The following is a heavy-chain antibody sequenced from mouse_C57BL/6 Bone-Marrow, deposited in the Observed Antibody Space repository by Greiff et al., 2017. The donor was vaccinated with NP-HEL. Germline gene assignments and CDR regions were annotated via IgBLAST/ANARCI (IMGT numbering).Heavy chain of an antibody. Sequence: EVQLQQSGPELVKPGASVKMSCKASGYTFTDYNMHWVKQSHGKSLEWIGYINPNNGGTSYNQKFKGKATLTVNKSSSTAYMELRSLTSEDSAVYYCARRLYYYGSSVLWDFDVWGTGTTVTVSS. J-gene: IGHJ1*03. CDR1: GYTFTDYN. V-gene: IGHV1-22*01. D-gene: IGHD1-1*01. CDR3: ARRLYYYGSSVLWDFDV. CDR2: INPNNGGT.